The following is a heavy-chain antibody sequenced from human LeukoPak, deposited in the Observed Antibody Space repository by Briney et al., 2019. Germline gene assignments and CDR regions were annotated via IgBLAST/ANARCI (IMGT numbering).Heavy chain of an antibody. J-gene: IGHJ5*02. V-gene: IGHV1-8*01. Sequence: ASVKVSCKASGYTFTSYDINWVRQATGQGLEWMGWMNPNSGNTGYAQKFQGRVTMTRNTSISTAYMELSRLRSDDTAVYYCARVLSTDYSNGENWFDPWGQGTLVTVSS. CDR1: GYTFTSYD. CDR2: MNPNSGNT. CDR3: ARVLSTDYSNGENWFDP. D-gene: IGHD4-11*01.